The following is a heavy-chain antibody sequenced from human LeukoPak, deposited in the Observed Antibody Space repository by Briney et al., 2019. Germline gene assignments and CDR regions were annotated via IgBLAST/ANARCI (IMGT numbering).Heavy chain of an antibody. CDR1: GFTFSSYA. V-gene: IGHV3-23*01. CDR2: ISGSGGST. CDR3: ARVNYYDSSGYSDY. Sequence: PGRSLRLSCAASGFTFSSYAMSWVRQAPGKGLEWVSAISGSGGSTYYADSVKGRFTISRDNSKNTLYLQMNSLRAEDTAVYYCARVNYYDSSGYSDYWGQGTLVTVSS. D-gene: IGHD3-22*01. J-gene: IGHJ4*02.